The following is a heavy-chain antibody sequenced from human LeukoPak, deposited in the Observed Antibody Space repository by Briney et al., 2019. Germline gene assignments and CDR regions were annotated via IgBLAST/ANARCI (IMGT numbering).Heavy chain of an antibody. CDR1: GFTFTSSA. CDR3: AASSGGGGGFDY. Sequence: SVKVSCKASGFTFTSSAMQWVRQARGQRLEWIGWIVVGSGNTNYAQKFQERVTITRDMSTSTAYMELSSLRSEAAAVYYCAASSGGGGGFDYWGQGTLVTVSS. D-gene: IGHD6-19*01. J-gene: IGHJ4*02. CDR2: IVVGSGNT. V-gene: IGHV1-58*02.